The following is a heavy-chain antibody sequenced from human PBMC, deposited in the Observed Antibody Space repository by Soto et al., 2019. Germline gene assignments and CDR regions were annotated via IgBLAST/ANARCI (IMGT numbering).Heavy chain of an antibody. Sequence: QVQLVQSGAEVKKPGSSVKVSCKASGGTFSSYTITWVRQAPGQGLEWMGRIVPILGIPNYAQKFQGRAAXTXXQSTSTAYVERRSLRPEDTAVYSCASMRGSPGMDVWRQGTTVPV. D-gene: IGHD1-1*01. CDR1: GGTFSSYT. CDR2: IVPILGIP. CDR3: ASMRGSPGMDV. J-gene: IGHJ6*02. V-gene: IGHV1-69*02.